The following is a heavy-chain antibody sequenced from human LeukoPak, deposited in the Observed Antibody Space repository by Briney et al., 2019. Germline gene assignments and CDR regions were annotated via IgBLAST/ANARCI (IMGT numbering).Heavy chain of an antibody. Sequence: GGSLRLSCAASAFTFSDYAMTLVRQAPGKGLEWVSSLTSSGNTYYADSVRGRLTISRDNSKKTLNLQMIGLRAEDTAVYFCAKDWKGSACDGDCLVSWGQGTVVTVSS. CDR3: AKDWKGSACDGDCLVS. D-gene: IGHD2-21*01. V-gene: IGHV3-23*01. J-gene: IGHJ4*02. CDR2: LTSSGNT. CDR1: AFTFSDYA.